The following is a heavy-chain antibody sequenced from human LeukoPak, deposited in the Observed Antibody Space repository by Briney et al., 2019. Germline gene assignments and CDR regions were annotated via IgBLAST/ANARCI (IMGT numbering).Heavy chain of an antibody. V-gene: IGHV3-33*01. CDR1: GFTFSRYP. Sequence: GGSLRLSCAASGFTFSRYPMHWVRQAPGKGLEWVAVIWYDGSNKYYADSVKGRFTISRDNSKNTLYLQMNSLRAEDTAVYYCARRGPSRHHLDYWGQGTLVTVSS. J-gene: IGHJ4*02. D-gene: IGHD3-16*01. CDR3: ARRGPSRHHLDY. CDR2: IWYDGSNK.